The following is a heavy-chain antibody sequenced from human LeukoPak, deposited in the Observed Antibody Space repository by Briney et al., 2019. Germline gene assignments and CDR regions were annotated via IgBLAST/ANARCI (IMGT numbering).Heavy chain of an antibody. CDR2: INHSGST. D-gene: IGHD3-3*01. V-gene: IGHV4-34*01. CDR1: GGSFSGYY. J-gene: IGHJ4*02. CDR3: ARGRGFWSGSRHDY. Sequence: ASETLSLTCAVYGGSFSGYYWSWIRQPPGRGLEWIGEINHSGSTNYSPSLKSRVTISVDTSKNQFSLKLSSVTAADTAVYYCARGRGFWSGSRHDYWGQGTLVTVSS.